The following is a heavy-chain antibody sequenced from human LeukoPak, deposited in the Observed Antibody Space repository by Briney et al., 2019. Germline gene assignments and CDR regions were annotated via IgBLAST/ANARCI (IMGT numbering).Heavy chain of an antibody. V-gene: IGHV1-69*13. CDR3: ARAELPPRPLSYYYYYYGMDV. CDR2: IIPILGTA. D-gene: IGHD1-7*01. Sequence: ASVKVSCKASGGTFSSYAISWVRQAPGQGLEWMGGIIPILGTANYAQKFQGRVTITADESTSTAYMELSSLRSEDTAVYYCARAELPPRPLSYYYYYYGMDVWGQGTAVTVSS. J-gene: IGHJ6*02. CDR1: GGTFSSYA.